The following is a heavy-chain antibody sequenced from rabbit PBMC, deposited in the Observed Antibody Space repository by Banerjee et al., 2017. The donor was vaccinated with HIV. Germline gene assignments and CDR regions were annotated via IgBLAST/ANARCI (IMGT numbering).Heavy chain of an antibody. V-gene: IGHV1S43*01. CDR2: IYSSNGDK. D-gene: IGHD7-1*01. CDR3: ARDRDGDAGYGSLAL. Sequence: QSLEESGGGLVQPEGSLALTCKASGFTISSSYYMCWVRQAPGKGLELIACIYSSNGDKWYASWVNGRFTISRSTSLNTVDLKMTSLTVADTATYFCARDRDGDAGYGSLALWGPGTLVTVS. J-gene: IGHJ4*01. CDR1: GFTISSSYY.